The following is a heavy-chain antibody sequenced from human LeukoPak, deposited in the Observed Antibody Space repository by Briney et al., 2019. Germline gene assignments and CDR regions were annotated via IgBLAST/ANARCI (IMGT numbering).Heavy chain of an antibody. D-gene: IGHD4-17*01. J-gene: IGHJ5*01. Sequence: PSETLSLTCSVSGASITSSFWSWIRQPPGKGLEMIVYIYYSGRGNYEPSLKGRVDISLDTSKNRVSLKLTSVTAADTAVYYCARLWRPHDYDNWFDYWGQGSLVTVSS. CDR2: IYYSGRG. CDR3: ARLWRPHDYDNWFDY. V-gene: IGHV4-59*01. CDR1: GASITSSF.